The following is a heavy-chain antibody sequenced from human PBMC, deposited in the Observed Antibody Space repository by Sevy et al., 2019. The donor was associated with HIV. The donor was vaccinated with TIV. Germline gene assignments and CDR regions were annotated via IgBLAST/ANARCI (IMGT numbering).Heavy chain of an antibody. J-gene: IGHJ3*02. D-gene: IGHD3-22*01. V-gene: IGHV3-23*01. CDR1: GFTFVTYA. CDR2: VSGSGATT. CDR3: AKDVYDSSGYYPMGAFDI. Sequence: GESLKISCAASGFTFVTYAMNWVRQAPGKGLEWVSGVSGSGATTLYADSVKGRFSISRDNSKNTLYLPINSLRAEDTAVYYCAKDVYDSSGYYPMGAFDIWGQGTMVTVSS.